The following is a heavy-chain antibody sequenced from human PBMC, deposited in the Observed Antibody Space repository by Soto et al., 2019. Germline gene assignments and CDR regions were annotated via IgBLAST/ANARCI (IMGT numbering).Heavy chain of an antibody. V-gene: IGHV3-30*04. CDR1: GFTFSNYA. D-gene: IGHD2-8*02. J-gene: IGHJ4*02. CDR3: ARDASGPFDH. Sequence: QVQLVESGGGVVQPGRSLRLSCAASGFTFSNYAMHWVRQAPGKGLDWVAAFSYDGRNTYYADSVKGRFTISRDNSKNTLFLQMNSLRAEDTAIYYCARDASGPFDHWGQGSLVTVSS. CDR2: FSYDGRNT.